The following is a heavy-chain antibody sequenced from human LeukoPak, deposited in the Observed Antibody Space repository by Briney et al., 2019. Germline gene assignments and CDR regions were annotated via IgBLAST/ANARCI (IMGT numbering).Heavy chain of an antibody. CDR3: ARDTALTITPGGPDY. CDR1: GYTFTSYG. J-gene: IGHJ4*02. V-gene: IGHV1-18*01. Sequence: GASVKVSCKASGYTFTSYGISWVRQAPGQGLEWMGWISAYNGNTNYAQKLQGRVTLTTDTSTGTAYMELRSLTADDTALYYCARDTALTITPGGPDYWGRGTLITVSS. D-gene: IGHD2-8*02. CDR2: ISAYNGNT.